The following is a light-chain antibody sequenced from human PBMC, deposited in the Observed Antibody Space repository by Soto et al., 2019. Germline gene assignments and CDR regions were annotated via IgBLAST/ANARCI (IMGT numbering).Light chain of an antibody. Sequence: EIVLTQSPGTLSLSPGERATLSCRASQSVSNNYLAWYQQKPGQAPRLLIYDASNRATGIPARFSGSGSGTDFTLTISSLEAEDFAVYYCQQRSNWPFTFGQGTRLEIK. CDR2: DAS. V-gene: IGKV3-11*01. CDR1: QSVSNNY. CDR3: QQRSNWPFT. J-gene: IGKJ5*01.